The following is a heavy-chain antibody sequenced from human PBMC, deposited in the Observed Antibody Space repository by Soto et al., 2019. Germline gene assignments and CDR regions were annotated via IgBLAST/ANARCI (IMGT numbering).Heavy chain of an antibody. V-gene: IGHV3-48*02. D-gene: IGHD6-19*01. CDR2: ITSDTKTI. CDR1: GFRFSIYS. Sequence: EVQLVESGGNLVQPGGSLRLSCAASGFRFSIYSMNWVRQAPGKGLEWSAYITSDTKTIKYADSGRGRFTISRDNGKNSVYLQMNSLRDEDTAVYYCARSVEGHFDYWGQGTVVTVSA. CDR3: ARSVEGHFDY. J-gene: IGHJ4*02.